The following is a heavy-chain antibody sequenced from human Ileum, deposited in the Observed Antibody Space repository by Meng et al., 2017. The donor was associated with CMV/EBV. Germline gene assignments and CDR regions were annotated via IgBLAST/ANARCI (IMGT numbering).Heavy chain of an antibody. J-gene: IGHJ4*02. Sequence: QLKQWGAGLLKPSETLSLPCAVHGGSLRDSYWTWIRQAPGKGLEWIGEIHPSGITNYNPSLESRVTISEDTSNNQFSLRLTSLTAGDTAVYYCARGWDNNKVGVHWGQGTLVTVSS. CDR3: ARGWDNNKVGVH. D-gene: IGHD1/OR15-1a*01. CDR2: IHPSGIT. V-gene: IGHV4-34*01. CDR1: GGSLRDSY.